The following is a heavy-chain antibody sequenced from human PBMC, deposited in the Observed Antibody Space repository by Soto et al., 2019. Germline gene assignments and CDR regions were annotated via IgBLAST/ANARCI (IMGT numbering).Heavy chain of an antibody. D-gene: IGHD4-4*01. J-gene: IGHJ4*02. CDR1: GGTSSSYA. CDR2: IIPILDTT. CDR3: ASGGTTVNSRFDF. V-gene: IGHV1-69*01. Sequence: QVQVVQSGAEVKKPGSSVRVSCKASGGTSSSYAITWMRQAPGQGLEWMGGIIPILDTTDYAQKFQGRVTFTADESTSTVYMDLSSLTSEDTAVYYCASGGTTVNSRFDFWGQGNLVTVSS.